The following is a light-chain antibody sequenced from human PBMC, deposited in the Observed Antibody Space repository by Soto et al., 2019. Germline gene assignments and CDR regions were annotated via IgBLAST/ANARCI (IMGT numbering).Light chain of an antibody. V-gene: IGLV1-51*01. CDR2: DNI. J-gene: IGLJ2*01. CDR1: TSNIGKNY. Sequence: QSVLTQPPSVSAAPGQRVTISCSGSTSNIGKNYLSWYQQLPGAAPKLLIYDNIQRSSGIPDRFSGSKSGTSATLGITGLQTGGEADYYCATWDSSLRAVVFGGGTKLTVL. CDR3: ATWDSSLRAVV.